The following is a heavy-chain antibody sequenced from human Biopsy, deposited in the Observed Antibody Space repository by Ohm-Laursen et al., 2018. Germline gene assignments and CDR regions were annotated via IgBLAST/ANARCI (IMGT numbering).Heavy chain of an antibody. J-gene: IGHJ4*02. CDR1: GYNFNSYG. CDR3: ARISITRLLDY. CDR2: ISGYNGNT. D-gene: IGHD3-3*01. V-gene: IGHV1-18*01. Sequence: GASVKVSCKASGYNFNSYGISWVRQAPGQGLEWMGRISGYNGNTLYAQKFQHRVTMTTDTSTSTAYMELRSLTSGDTAVYYCARISITRLLDYWGQGTLVTVSS.